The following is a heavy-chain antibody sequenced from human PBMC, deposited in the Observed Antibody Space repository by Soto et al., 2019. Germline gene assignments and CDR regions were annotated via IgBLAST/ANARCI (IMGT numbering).Heavy chain of an antibody. Sequence: QVQLVESGGGVVQPGRSLRLSCAASEFTFSNFGMHWVRQAPGKGLEWVAVIYYDGSNEYYADSVKGRFTISRDNSKNTLYLQMNSRRAEAKAVYYCARVDVVVAAEAFDIWGQGTMVTVSS. CDR1: EFTFSNFG. J-gene: IGHJ3*02. CDR2: IYYDGSNE. V-gene: IGHV3-33*01. CDR3: ARVDVVVAAEAFDI. D-gene: IGHD2-15*01.